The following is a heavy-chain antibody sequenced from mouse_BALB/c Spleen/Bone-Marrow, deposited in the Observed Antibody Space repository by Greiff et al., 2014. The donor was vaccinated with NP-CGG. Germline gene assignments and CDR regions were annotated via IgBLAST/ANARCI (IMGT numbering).Heavy chain of an antibody. CDR3: ARITTATGAMDY. J-gene: IGHJ4*01. V-gene: IGHV2-9*02. CDR1: GFSLTNYG. CDR2: IWADGST. D-gene: IGHD1-2*01. Sequence: QVQLKESGPGLVAPSQNLSITCTVSGFSLTNYGVHWVRQPPGKGVEWLGVIWADGSTNYNSALMSRLSISKDNSKSQVFFKMNSLQTDDTAMYYCARITTATGAMDYWGQGTSVTVSS.